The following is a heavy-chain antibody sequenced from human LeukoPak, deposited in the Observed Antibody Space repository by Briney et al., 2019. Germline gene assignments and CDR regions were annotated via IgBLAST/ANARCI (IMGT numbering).Heavy chain of an antibody. CDR3: ARDLKYYYGSGSYYNVPGSVYYYYYMDV. D-gene: IGHD3-10*01. Sequence: ASVKVSCKASGYTFTGYYMHWVRQAPGQGLEWMGWINPNSGGTNYAQKFQGRVTMTRDTSISTAYMELSRLRSDDTAVYYCARDLKYYYGSGSYYNVPGSVYYYYYMDVWGKGTTVTISS. CDR2: INPNSGGT. V-gene: IGHV1-2*02. CDR1: GYTFTGYY. J-gene: IGHJ6*03.